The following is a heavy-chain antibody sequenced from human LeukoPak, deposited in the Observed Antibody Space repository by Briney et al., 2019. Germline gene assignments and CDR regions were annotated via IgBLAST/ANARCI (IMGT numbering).Heavy chain of an antibody. Sequence: PGGSLRLSCAASGFTFSSYSMNWVRQAPGKGLEWVSHISSSSSTIYFADSVKGRFTISRDNSKNTLYLQMNSLRAEDTAVYYCAKGPWLAYPYYFDYWGQGTLVTVSS. J-gene: IGHJ4*02. CDR2: ISSSSSTI. D-gene: IGHD6-19*01. CDR1: GFTFSSYS. V-gene: IGHV3-48*01. CDR3: AKGPWLAYPYYFDY.